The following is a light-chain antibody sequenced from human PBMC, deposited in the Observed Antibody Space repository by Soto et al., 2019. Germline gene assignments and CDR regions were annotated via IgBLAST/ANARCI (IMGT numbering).Light chain of an antibody. V-gene: IGKV3-11*01. CDR3: QQRTDWPRFT. J-gene: IGKJ3*01. CDR2: DVS. Sequence: EIVLTQSPATLSLSPGERATLSCRASQSVDRYLAWYQQKPGQAPRLLIYDVSKRATGIPARFSGSGSGTDFARIISSLEPEDFAVYYCQQRTDWPRFTFGPGTKVDV. CDR1: QSVDRY.